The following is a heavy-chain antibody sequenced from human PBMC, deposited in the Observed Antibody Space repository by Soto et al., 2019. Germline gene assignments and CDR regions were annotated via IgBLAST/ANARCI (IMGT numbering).Heavy chain of an antibody. V-gene: IGHV2-5*01. CDR1: GFSLRDYAVG. CDR3: AHGSGWLFDY. D-gene: IGHD6-19*01. CDR2: IYWNDNE. J-gene: IGHJ4*02. Sequence: KESGPTLVKPTQTLTLTCTFSGFSLRDYAVGVGWIRQPPGKALEWLSFIYWNDNEYYSPSLRSRLTISKDTSKNQVVLTMTNMDPVDTATYYCAHGSGWLFDYWGQGTLVTVSS.